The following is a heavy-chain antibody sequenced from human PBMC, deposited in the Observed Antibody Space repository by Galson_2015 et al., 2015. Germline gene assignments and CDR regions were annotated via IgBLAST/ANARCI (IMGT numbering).Heavy chain of an antibody. CDR2: ISYDGSNK. Sequence: SLRLSCAASGFTFSSYAMHWVRQAPGKGLECVAVISYDGSNKYYADSVKGRFTISRDNSKNTLYLQMNSLRAEDTAVYYCARDFGYCSGGSCYYFDYWGQGTMVTV. D-gene: IGHD2-15*01. J-gene: IGHJ4*03. V-gene: IGHV3-30-3*01. CDR3: ARDFGYCSGGSCYYFDY. CDR1: GFTFSSYA.